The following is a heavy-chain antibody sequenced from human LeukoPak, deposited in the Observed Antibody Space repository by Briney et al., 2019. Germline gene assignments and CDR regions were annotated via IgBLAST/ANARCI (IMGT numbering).Heavy chain of an antibody. CDR1: GFTVSSNY. V-gene: IGHV3-66*01. D-gene: IGHD4-17*01. CDR2: IYSGGST. CDR3: ARDLGTTAQGSY. Sequence: GGSLRLSCAASGFTVSSNYMSWVRQAPGKGLEWVSVIYSGGSTYYADSVKGRFTIPRDNSKNTLYLQMNSLGAEDTAVYYCARDLGTTAQGSYWGQGTLVTVSS. J-gene: IGHJ4*02.